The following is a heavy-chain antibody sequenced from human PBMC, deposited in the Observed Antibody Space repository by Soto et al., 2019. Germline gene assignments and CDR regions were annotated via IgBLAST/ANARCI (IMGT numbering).Heavy chain of an antibody. CDR2: ISAYNGNT. V-gene: IGHV1-18*01. D-gene: IGHD6-19*01. CDR3: ARDSVAVAGTDY. CDR1: CYTVSRYG. J-gene: IGHJ4*02. Sequence: ASWKVACEGACYTVSRYGIRGVGQAPGQGLEWMGWISAYNGNTNYAQKLQGRVTMTTDTSTSTAYMELRSLRSDDTAVYYCARDSVAVAGTDYWGQGTLVTVSS.